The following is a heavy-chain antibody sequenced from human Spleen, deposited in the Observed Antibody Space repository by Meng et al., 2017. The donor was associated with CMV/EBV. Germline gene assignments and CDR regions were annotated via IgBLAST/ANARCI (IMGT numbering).Heavy chain of an antibody. Sequence: GESLKISCAASGFTFSSYAMHWVRQAPGKGLEWVAVISYDGSNKYYADSVKGRFTISRDNTKNSLYLQMNSLRAGDTAVYYCARQLVFWGQGTLVTVSS. CDR3: ARQLVF. CDR1: GFTFSSYA. D-gene: IGHD6-6*01. J-gene: IGHJ4*02. V-gene: IGHV3-30-3*01. CDR2: ISYDGSNK.